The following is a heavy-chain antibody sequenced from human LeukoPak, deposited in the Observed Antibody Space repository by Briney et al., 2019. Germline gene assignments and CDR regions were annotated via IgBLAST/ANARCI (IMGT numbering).Heavy chain of an antibody. CDR1: GYSISSGYY. CDR2: IYHSGST. CDR3: ARGVSSSWYYFDY. V-gene: IGHV4-38-2*02. Sequence: SETLSLTCTVSGYSISSGYYWGWIRRPPGKGLEWIGSIYHSGSTYYNPSLKSRVTISVDTSKNQFSLKLSSVTAADTAVYYCARGVSSSWYYFDYWGQGTLVTVSS. J-gene: IGHJ4*02. D-gene: IGHD6-13*01.